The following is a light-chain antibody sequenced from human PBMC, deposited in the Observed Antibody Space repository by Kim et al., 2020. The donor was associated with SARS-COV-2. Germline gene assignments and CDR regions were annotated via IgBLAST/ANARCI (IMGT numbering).Light chain of an antibody. J-gene: IGLJ2*01. CDR1: SSNVGAHNY. CDR2: DVN. Sequence: QSALTQPRSVSGSPGQSVTISCTGTSSNVGAHNYVSWYQQHPDKAPKLMIYDVNNRPSGVPDRFSGSKSGNTASLTISGLQAEDEADYYCCSYAGGYSHVLFGGGTQLTVL. CDR3: CSYAGGYSHVL. V-gene: IGLV2-11*01.